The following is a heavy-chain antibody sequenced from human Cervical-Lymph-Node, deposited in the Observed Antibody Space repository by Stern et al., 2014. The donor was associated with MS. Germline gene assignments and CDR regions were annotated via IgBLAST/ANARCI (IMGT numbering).Heavy chain of an antibody. CDR2: INPHSAAA. CDR3: ARANYHLLTGFYLQN. CDR1: GYTFTDYQ. D-gene: IGHD3-9*01. J-gene: IGHJ4*02. Sequence: QVQLMQSGAEVRQPGVSVNVSCKASGYTFTDYQIHWVRQAPGQGLEWMGWINPHSAAANFAQMFQVMVTCTRDTSITTAYLELSGLRTDDTAVYFCARANYHLLTGFYLQNWGQGTLVTVSS. V-gene: IGHV1-2*02.